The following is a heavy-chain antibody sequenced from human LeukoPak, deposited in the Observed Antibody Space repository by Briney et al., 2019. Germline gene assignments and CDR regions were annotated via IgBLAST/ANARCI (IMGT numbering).Heavy chain of an antibody. CDR3: TRASGVWLPDS. J-gene: IGHJ4*02. CDR1: GFTFSSYN. CDR2: MNSGSVYL. D-gene: IGHD3-22*01. V-gene: IGHV3-21*01. Sequence: KPGGSLRLSCALSGFTFSSYNMNWVRQAPGKGLEWVLYMNSGSVYLHYADSMKGRVTISRDNAKNSLYLQMNSLRVEDTVVYYCTRASGVWLPDSWGQGTLVTVSS.